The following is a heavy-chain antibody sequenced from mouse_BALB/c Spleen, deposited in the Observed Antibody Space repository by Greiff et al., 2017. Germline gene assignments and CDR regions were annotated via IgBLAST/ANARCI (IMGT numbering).Heavy chain of an antibody. CDR1: GYTFTDYA. Sequence: QVQLKQSGAELVRPGVSVKISCKGSGYTFTDYAMHWVKQSHAKSLEWIGVISIYYDNTNYNQKFKGKATMTVDKSSSTAYMELARLTSEDSAIYYCARWGERVGYAMDYWGQGTSVTVSS. J-gene: IGHJ4*01. V-gene: IGHV1S137*01. CDR2: ISIYYDNT. CDR3: ARWGERVGYAMDY.